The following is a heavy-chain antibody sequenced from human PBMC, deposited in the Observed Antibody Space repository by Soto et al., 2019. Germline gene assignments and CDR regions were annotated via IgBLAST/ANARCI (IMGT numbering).Heavy chain of an antibody. CDR1: GYTFTSYG. V-gene: IGHV1-18*01. J-gene: IGHJ3*02. D-gene: IGHD6-13*01. CDR2: ISAYNGNT. CDR3: AIAIAADALDI. Sequence: ASVKVSCKASGYTFTSYGISWVRQAPGQGLEWMGWISAYNGNTNYAQKLQGRVTMTTDTSTSTAYMELRSLRSDDSAVYNCAIAIAADALDIWGQGTMVTVSS.